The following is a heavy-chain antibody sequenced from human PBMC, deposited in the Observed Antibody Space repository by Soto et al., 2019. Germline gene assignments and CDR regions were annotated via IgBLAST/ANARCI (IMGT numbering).Heavy chain of an antibody. Sequence: SCPTLVNPTQTLTLTCTFSGFSLSTTGVGVGWIRQPPGKALEWLALIFWDDDKRYSPSLKSRLTISKDTSKTQVVLTMTNMSPVDTATYYCARYRDSPDSWGQGTLVTVSS. CDR3: ARYRDSPDS. J-gene: IGHJ4*02. CDR1: GFSLSTTGVG. V-gene: IGHV2-5*02. CDR2: IFWDDDK. D-gene: IGHD2-21*02.